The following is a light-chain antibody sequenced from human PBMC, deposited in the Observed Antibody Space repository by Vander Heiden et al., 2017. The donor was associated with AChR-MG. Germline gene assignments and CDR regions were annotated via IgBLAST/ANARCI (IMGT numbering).Light chain of an antibody. J-gene: IGLJ3*02. Sequence: QSVLTPPPSLSGAPGQRVSIPCTGSSSSIGAGYTVHWCEQPPGTAPKLLISSNTNRPSDVPDRFSGSRSATSASLAITGLQAEDDADYYCQSCDTSLSAWVFGGGTRRTVL. CDR1: SSSIGAGYT. CDR3: QSCDTSLSAWV. CDR2: SNT. V-gene: IGLV1-40*01.